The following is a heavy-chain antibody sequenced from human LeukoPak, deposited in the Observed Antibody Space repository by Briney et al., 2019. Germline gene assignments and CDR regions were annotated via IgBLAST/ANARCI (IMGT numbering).Heavy chain of an antibody. J-gene: IGHJ4*02. CDR3: ARLSYPNSSGYPDY. V-gene: IGHV4-59*08. Sequence: SETLSLTCTVSGGFISSYYWSWIRQPPGKGLEWIGYIYYSGSTNYNPSLKSRVTISVDTSKNQFSLTLSSVTAADTAVYYCARLSYPNSSGYPDYWGQGTLVTVSS. D-gene: IGHD3-22*01. CDR2: IYYSGST. CDR1: GGFISSYY.